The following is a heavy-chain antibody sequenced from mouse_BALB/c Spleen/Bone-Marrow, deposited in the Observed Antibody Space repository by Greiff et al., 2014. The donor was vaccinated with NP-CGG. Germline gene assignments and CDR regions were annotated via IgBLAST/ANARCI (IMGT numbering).Heavy chain of an antibody. V-gene: IGHV1S56*01. CDR2: ISPGDGNT. J-gene: IGHJ2*01. CDR1: GYTFTTYD. D-gene: IGHD2-4*01. CDR3: ARGGDYHYFDY. Sequence: VMLVESGPELVKPGALVKISCKASGYTFTTYDINWVKQRPGQGLEWIGWISPGDGNTNYNEEFKGKATLTADKSSSTAYMQLSSLTSENSAVYFCARGGDYHYFDYWGQGTTLTVSS.